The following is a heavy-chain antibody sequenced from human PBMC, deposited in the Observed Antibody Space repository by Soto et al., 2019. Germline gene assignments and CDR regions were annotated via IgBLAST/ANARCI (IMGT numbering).Heavy chain of an antibody. Sequence: SETLSLTCTVSGGSISSYYWIWIRQPPGKGLEWIGYISYSGSTNYNPSLKSRPTISVDTSKNQFSLKLRSVTAADTAVYYCARASPYGDYAFDYWGQGTLVTVS. D-gene: IGHD4-17*01. CDR1: GGSISSYY. J-gene: IGHJ4*02. V-gene: IGHV4-59*01. CDR3: ARASPYGDYAFDY. CDR2: ISYSGST.